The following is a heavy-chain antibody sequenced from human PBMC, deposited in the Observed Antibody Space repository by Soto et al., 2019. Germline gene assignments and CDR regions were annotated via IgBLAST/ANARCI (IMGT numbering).Heavy chain of an antibody. J-gene: IGHJ4*02. CDR2: IWYDGGNK. V-gene: IGHV3-33*01. CDR3: ARDGQWLPRDGLRSSYYFDY. Sequence: QVQLVESGGGVVQPGRSLRLSCAASGFNFSSYVMHWVRQAPGKGLEWVAVIWYDGGNKYYADSVKGRFTISRDNSKHPLYLQMTRLGAEDTAVYYCARDGQWLPRDGLRSSYYFDYWGQGTLVTVSS. D-gene: IGHD6-19*01. CDR1: GFNFSSYV.